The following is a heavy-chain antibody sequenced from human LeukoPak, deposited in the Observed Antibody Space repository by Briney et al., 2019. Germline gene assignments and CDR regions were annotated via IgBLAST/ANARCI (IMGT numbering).Heavy chain of an antibody. CDR2: VWYDGSNK. D-gene: IGHD6-13*01. V-gene: IGHV3-33*01. J-gene: IGHJ3*02. Sequence: PGRSLRLSCAASGFTFSSYGMHWVRQAPGKGLEWVAVVWYDGSNKYYADSVKGRFTISRDNSKSTLYLQMNSLRAEDTAVYYCARGYSSSWYDAFDIWGQGTMVTVSS. CDR1: GFTFSSYG. CDR3: ARGYSSSWYDAFDI.